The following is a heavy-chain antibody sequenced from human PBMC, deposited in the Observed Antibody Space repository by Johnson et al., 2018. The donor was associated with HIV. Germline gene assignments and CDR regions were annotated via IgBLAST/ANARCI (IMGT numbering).Heavy chain of an antibody. CDR2: ISYDGSNK. J-gene: IGHJ3*02. CDR1: GFTFSSYA. CDR3: AKGKVVVAAHDAFDI. V-gene: IGHV3-30*04. D-gene: IGHD2-15*01. Sequence: QMLLVESGGGVVQPGRSLRLSCAASGFTFSSYAMHWVRQAPGKGLEWVAVISYDGSNKYYADSVKGRFTISRDNSKNTLYLQMNSLRAEDTAVYYCAKGKVVVAAHDAFDIWGQGTMVTVSS.